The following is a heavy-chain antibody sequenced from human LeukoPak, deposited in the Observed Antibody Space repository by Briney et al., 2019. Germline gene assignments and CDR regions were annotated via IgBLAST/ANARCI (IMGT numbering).Heavy chain of an antibody. CDR2: IWYDGSNK. D-gene: IGHD4-17*01. CDR3: ARDQTVKYFDY. J-gene: IGHJ4*02. V-gene: IGHV3-33*01. Sequence: PGRSLRLSCAASGFTFSSYGMHWVRQAPGKGLEWVAVIWYDGSNKYYADSVKGRFTISRNNSKNTLYLQMNSLRAEDTAVYYCARDQTVKYFDYWGRRTLVSVPS. CDR1: GFTFSSYG.